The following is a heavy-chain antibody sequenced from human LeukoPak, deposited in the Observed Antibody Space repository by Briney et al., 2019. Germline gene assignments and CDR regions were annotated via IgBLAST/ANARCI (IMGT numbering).Heavy chain of an antibody. V-gene: IGHV4-39*07. D-gene: IGHD3-9*01. J-gene: IGHJ3*02. CDR3: ARDTILTGYYNPRFDAFDI. Sequence: PSETLSLTCTVSGGSISSSSYYWGWIRQPPGKGLEWIGSIYYSGSTYYNPSLKSRVTISVDTSKNQFSLKLSSVTAADTAVYYCARDTILTGYYNPRFDAFDIWGQGTMVTVSS. CDR2: IYYSGST. CDR1: GGSISSSSYY.